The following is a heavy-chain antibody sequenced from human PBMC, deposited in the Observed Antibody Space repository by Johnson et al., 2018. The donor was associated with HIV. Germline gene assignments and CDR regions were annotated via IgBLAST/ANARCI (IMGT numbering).Heavy chain of an antibody. V-gene: IGHV3-30*03. CDR3: AREHVGAFDI. D-gene: IGHD3-10*01. CDR2: ISYGGSNK. J-gene: IGHJ3*02. Sequence: QVQLVESAGGVVQPGRSLRLSCAASGFTFSTYGMHWVRQAPGKGLEWVAFISYGGSNKYYADSVKGRFTISRDNSKNTLYLQMNSLRAEDTAVYYCAREHVGAFDIWGQGTMVTVSS. CDR1: GFTFSTYG.